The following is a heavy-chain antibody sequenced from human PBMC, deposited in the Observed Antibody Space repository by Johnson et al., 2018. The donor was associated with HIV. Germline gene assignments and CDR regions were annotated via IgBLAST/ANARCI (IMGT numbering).Heavy chain of an antibody. CDR2: IGTAGDT. Sequence: VQLVESGGGLVKPGGSLRISCAASGFTFSNYDMYWVRQATGKGLEWVSGIGTAGDTYYADSLKGRFTISREDAKNSLYLQMNSLRAGYTAVYYCARAVRIGVGGTVLGASDIWA. CDR1: GFTFSNYD. D-gene: IGHD6-13*01. V-gene: IGHV3-13*01. J-gene: IGHJ3*02. CDR3: ARAVRIGVGGTVLGASDI.